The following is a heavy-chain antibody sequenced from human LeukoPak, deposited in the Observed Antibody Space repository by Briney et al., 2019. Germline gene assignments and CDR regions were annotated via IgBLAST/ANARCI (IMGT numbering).Heavy chain of an antibody. D-gene: IGHD6-13*01. CDR2: ISYDGSNK. V-gene: IGHV3-30-3*01. J-gene: IGHJ4*02. CDR3: AREAAADPYYFDF. Sequence: GGSLSLSCAASGFTFSSYAMHWVRQAPGKGLEWVAVISYDGSNKYYADSVKGRFTISRDNSKNTLYLQMNSLRAEDTAVYYCAREAAADPYYFDFWGQGTLVTVSS. CDR1: GFTFSSYA.